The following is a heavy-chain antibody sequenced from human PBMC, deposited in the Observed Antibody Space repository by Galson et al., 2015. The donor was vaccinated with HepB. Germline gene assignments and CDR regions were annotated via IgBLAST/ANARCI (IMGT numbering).Heavy chain of an antibody. CDR1: EYTFTGYY. V-gene: IGHV1-2*02. J-gene: IGHJ4*02. CDR3: ARVKTWFGEFDF. D-gene: IGHD3-10*01. Sequence: SVKVSCKASEYTFTGYYMHWVRQAPGQGLEWMGWINPNSGGTNYAQKFQGRVTMTRDTSISTAYMELGSLRSEDTAVYYCARVKTWFGEFDFWGQGTLVTVSS. CDR2: INPNSGGT.